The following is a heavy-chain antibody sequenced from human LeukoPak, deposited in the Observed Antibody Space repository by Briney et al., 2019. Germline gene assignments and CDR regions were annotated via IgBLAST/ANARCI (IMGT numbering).Heavy chain of an antibody. Sequence: EPLSLTCTVSGGSISSHYWSWIRQPPGRGLEWIGYIYYSGSTNYNPSLQSRVTMSLDTSKNQFSLKLSSVTAADTAVYYCARGRLGMASTPAPFDYGGQGTLVTVSS. V-gene: IGHV4-59*11. D-gene: IGHD5-24*01. J-gene: IGHJ4*02. CDR2: IYYSGST. CDR1: GGSISSHY. CDR3: ARGRLGMASTPAPFDY.